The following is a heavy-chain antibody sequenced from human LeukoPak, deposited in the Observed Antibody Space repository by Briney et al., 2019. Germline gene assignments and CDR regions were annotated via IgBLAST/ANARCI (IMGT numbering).Heavy chain of an antibody. CDR1: GFTFSTYW. CDR3: ARADYGDCR. V-gene: IGHV3-74*01. J-gene: IGHJ4*02. D-gene: IGHD4-17*01. Sequence: SGGSLRLSCAASGFTFSTYWMQWVRQAPGKGLVWISRINTDGSSTSYADAVKGRFTISRDNAKNKLYLQMNRLRAEDTAVYYCARADYGDCRWGQGTLVTVSS. CDR2: INTDGSST.